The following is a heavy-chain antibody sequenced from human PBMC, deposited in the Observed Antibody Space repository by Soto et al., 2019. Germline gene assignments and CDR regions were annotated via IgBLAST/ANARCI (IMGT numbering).Heavy chain of an antibody. D-gene: IGHD1-26*01. CDR1: GFTFSDYY. J-gene: IGHJ4*02. V-gene: IGHV3-11*01. CDR2: ISSSGSTI. Sequence: QVQLVESGGGLVKPGGSLRLSCAASGFTFSDYYMSWIRHAPGKGLEWVSYISSSGSTIYYADSVKGRFTISRDNAKNSLYLQMNSLRAEDTAVYYCARESTMPSIEWDFYYFDYWGQGTLVTVSS. CDR3: ARESTMPSIEWDFYYFDY.